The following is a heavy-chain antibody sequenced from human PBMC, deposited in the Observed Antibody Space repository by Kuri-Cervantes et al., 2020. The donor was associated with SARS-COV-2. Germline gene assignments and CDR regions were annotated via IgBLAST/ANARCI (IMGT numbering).Heavy chain of an antibody. Sequence: GESLKISCVASEFTFSSYEMNWVRQAPGKGLEWVAFTRSEGITKYYGDSVRGRFTISRDNSKNTLYLQMNSLRPEDTAVYYCARWRAGGSGYYYVGFDYWGQGTLVTVSS. CDR2: TRSEGITK. J-gene: IGHJ4*02. CDR1: EFTFSSYE. V-gene: IGHV3-30*02. CDR3: ARWRAGGSGYYYVGFDY. D-gene: IGHD3-22*01.